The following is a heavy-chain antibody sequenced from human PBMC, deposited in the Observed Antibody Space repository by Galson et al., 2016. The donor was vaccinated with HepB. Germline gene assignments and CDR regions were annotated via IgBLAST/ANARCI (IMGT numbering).Heavy chain of an antibody. CDR1: GFTFSDDW. V-gene: IGHV3-7*01. J-gene: IGHJ5*02. CDR2: MRQDGNEK. D-gene: IGHD4/OR15-4a*01. Sequence: SLRLSCAASGFTFSDDWMTWVRQAPGRGLEWLANMRQDGNEKYYVDSVKGRFTISRDNAKNSLFLEMNSLRPEDTAVYFCAREKGGSTMAPHWFDPWGLGTLVTVSS. CDR3: AREKGGSTMAPHWFDP.